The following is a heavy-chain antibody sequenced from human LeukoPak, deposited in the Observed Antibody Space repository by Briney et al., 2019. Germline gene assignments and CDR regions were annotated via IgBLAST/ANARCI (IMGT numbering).Heavy chain of an antibody. CDR2: MNPNSGNT. V-gene: IGHV1-8*02. J-gene: IGHJ4*02. Sequence: ASVKVSCKASGYTFTSYDINWVRQATGQGLEWMGWMNPNSGNTAYAQKLQGRVTMTTDTSTSTAYMELRSLRSDDTAVYYCARDFGYSYGLWDWGQGTLVTVSS. D-gene: IGHD5-18*01. CDR1: GYTFTSYD. CDR3: ARDFGYSYGLWD.